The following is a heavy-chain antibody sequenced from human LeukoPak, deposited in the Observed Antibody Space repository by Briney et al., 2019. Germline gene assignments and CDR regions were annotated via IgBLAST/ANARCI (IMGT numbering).Heavy chain of an antibody. CDR3: ARVRGRDGYFDY. J-gene: IGHJ4*02. D-gene: IGHD3-10*01. CDR2: IYTSGST. Sequence: SETLSLTCTVSGGSISSFYWSWIRQPAGKGLEWIGRIYTSGSTNYNPSLKSRVTISVDTSRNQFSLKLNSVTAADTAVYYCARVRGRDGYFDYWGQGTPVTVSS. CDR1: GGSISSFY. V-gene: IGHV4-4*07.